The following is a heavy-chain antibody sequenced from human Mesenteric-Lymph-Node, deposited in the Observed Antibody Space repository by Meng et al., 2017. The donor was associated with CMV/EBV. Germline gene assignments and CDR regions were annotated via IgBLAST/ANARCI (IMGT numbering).Heavy chain of an antibody. CDR3: VIVMPNTDFDH. J-gene: IGHJ4*02. CDR1: EYSFTNSY. V-gene: IGHV1-69*02. D-gene: IGHD2-21*01. CDR2: IIPILDIA. Sequence: SCETSEYSFTNSYVHWMQQAPGQGLEWMGRIIPILDIASYTHRFQDRVTFTADKSTSTAYMELSSLRSEDTAMYYCVIVMPNTDFDHWGQGTLVTVSS.